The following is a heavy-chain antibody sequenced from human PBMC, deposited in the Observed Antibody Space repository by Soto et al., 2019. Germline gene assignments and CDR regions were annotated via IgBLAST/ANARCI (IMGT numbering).Heavy chain of an antibody. J-gene: IGHJ5*02. D-gene: IGHD4-4*01. CDR2: INPSGGST. CDR1: GYTFTRYY. Sequence: ASVKVSCKASGYTFTRYYMHWVRQAPGQGLEWMGKINPSGGSTTYAQRFHDRVTMTRDTSTTTVFMELSSLRSEDTAVYYCARGLDYSLSSWFDPWGQGTLVTVSS. V-gene: IGHV1-46*01. CDR3: ARGLDYSLSSWFDP.